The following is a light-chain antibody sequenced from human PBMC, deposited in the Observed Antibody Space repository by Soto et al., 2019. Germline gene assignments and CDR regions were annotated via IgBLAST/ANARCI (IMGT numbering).Light chain of an antibody. CDR1: QSLLHSYGYNS. CDR3: MQPPQTPYT. J-gene: IGKJ2*01. CDR2: LGS. V-gene: IGKV2-28*01. Sequence: DIVMTQSPLSLPAIPGEPASISCRSSQSLLHSYGYNSLDCYLQKPGQSPQLLICLGSPRASGVPDRFSGSGSATDFSLKMSRVGAEDVGVSYCMQPPQTPYTSGQGTKLEIK.